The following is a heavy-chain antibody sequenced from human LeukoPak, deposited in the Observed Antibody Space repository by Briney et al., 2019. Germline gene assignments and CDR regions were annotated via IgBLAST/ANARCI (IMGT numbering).Heavy chain of an antibody. CDR1: GYTLTELS. Sequence: GASVKVSCKVSGYTLTELSMHWARQAPGKGLEWMGGFDPEDGETIYAQKFQGRVTMTEDTSTDTAYMELSSLRSEDTAVYYCARSPLGARWELLVFWGQGTLVTVSS. D-gene: IGHD1-26*01. CDR3: ARSPLGARWELLVF. V-gene: IGHV1-24*01. J-gene: IGHJ4*02. CDR2: FDPEDGET.